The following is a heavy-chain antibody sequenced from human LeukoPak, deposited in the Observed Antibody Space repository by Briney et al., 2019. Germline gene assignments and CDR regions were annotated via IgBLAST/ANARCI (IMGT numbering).Heavy chain of an antibody. Sequence: GGSLRLSCSASGFTFSTYAMHWIRQAPGMGLQYVSAITSNGGSAYYADSVKGRFTISRDDSRNTVDLEMNSLRLEDTAVYFCARDASFSMDVWGQGTAVTVSS. J-gene: IGHJ6*02. CDR2: ITSNGGSA. CDR3: ARDASFSMDV. D-gene: IGHD6-6*01. CDR1: GFTFSTYA. V-gene: IGHV3-64*04.